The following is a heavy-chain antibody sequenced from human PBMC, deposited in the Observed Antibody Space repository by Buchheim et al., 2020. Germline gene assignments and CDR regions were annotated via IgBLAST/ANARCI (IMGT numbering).Heavy chain of an antibody. Sequence: QLQLQESGPGLVKPSETLSLTCTVSGGSISSSSYYWGWIRPPPGKGLEWIGSIYYSGSTYYNPSLKSRVTISVDTSKNQFSLKLSSVTAADTAVYYCARNSGIAAANWFDPWGQGTL. CDR2: IYYSGST. CDR1: GGSISSSSYY. CDR3: ARNSGIAAANWFDP. V-gene: IGHV4-39*01. D-gene: IGHD6-13*01. J-gene: IGHJ5*02.